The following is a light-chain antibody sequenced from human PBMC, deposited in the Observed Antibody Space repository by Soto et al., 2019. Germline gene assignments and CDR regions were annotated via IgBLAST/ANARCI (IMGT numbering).Light chain of an antibody. CDR2: EAS. CDR1: QSVSSL. CDR3: QQSHNWPRT. V-gene: IGKV3-11*01. J-gene: IGKJ1*01. Sequence: EIVLTQSRATLSLSPGERATLSCRASQSVSSLLAWYQQKPGQAPRLLISEASNRAAGIPARFSGSGSGTDFTLTISSLEPEDFAVYYCQQSHNWPRTFGQGTKVDIK.